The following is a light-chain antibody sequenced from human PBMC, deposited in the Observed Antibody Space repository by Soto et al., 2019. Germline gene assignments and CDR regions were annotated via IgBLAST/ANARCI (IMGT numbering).Light chain of an antibody. CDR2: AES. J-gene: IGKJ1*01. Sequence: DLHMTQSPSSLSSSVGDRVTITCRASQSPSRFLNWYQQKPGKAPKILIYAESSLETGVPSRLSGSGSGTDLTLTISSLQPEDFATYYCQKSYSTPQTCGQGTKGDI. CDR1: QSPSRF. CDR3: QKSYSTPQT. V-gene: IGKV1-39*01.